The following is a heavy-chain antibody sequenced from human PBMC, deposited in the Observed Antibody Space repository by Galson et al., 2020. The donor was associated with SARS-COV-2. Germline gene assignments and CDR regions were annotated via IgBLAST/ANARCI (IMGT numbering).Heavy chain of an antibody. CDR2: ITYDGSNK. D-gene: IGHD6-19*01. Sequence: GGSLRLSCAASGFTFSSYGMPWVRQAPGKGLEWVAVITYDGSNKYYADSVKGRFTISRDNSNNTPYLQMNSLRAEDTAVYYCAKDRRSGWQEDQGGMDVRGQGTTVTVSS. CDR3: AKDRRSGWQEDQGGMDV. J-gene: IGHJ6*02. V-gene: IGHV3-30*18. CDR1: GFTFSSYG.